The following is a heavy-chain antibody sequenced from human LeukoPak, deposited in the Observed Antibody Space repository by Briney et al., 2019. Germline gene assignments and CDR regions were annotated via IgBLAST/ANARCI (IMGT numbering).Heavy chain of an antibody. D-gene: IGHD2-2*01. V-gene: IGHV3-48*04. CDR3: ARDRSAAVFDY. J-gene: IGHJ4*02. CDR2: ISSSGSTI. CDR1: GFTFSSYG. Sequence: PGGSLRLSCAASGFTFSSYGMNWVRQAPGKGLEWVSYISSSGSTIYYADSVKGRFTISRDNAKNSLYLQMNSLRAEDTAVYYCARDRSAAVFDYWGQGTLVTVSS.